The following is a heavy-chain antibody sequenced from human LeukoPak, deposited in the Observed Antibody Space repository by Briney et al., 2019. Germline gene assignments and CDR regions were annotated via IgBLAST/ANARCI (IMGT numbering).Heavy chain of an antibody. D-gene: IGHD3-22*01. J-gene: IGHJ4*02. Sequence: ASVKVSCKASGGTSNSHAISWVRQVPGQGLEWMGRIIPNLGTTNRAQNFQDRVTLTADKSTNTAYMELTSLTSDDTAVYYCATTNDGGGYQWGDFFDFWGQGTLVTVSS. V-gene: IGHV1-69*04. CDR1: GGTSNSHA. CDR2: IIPNLGTT. CDR3: ATTNDGGGYQWGDFFDF.